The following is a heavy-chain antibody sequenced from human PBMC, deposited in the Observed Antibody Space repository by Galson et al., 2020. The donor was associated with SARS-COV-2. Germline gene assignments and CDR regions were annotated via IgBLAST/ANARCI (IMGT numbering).Heavy chain of an antibody. J-gene: IGHJ4*02. V-gene: IGHV3-23*01. Sequence: SCAASGFTFSSYAMSWVRQAPGTGLEWVSAISGSGGSTYYADSVKGRFTISRDNSKNTLYLQMNSLRAEDTAVYYCAKDSGAGYDYWGQGNLVTGSS. CDR2: ISGSGGST. D-gene: IGHD1-26*01. CDR3: AKDSGAGYDY. CDR1: GFTFSSYA.